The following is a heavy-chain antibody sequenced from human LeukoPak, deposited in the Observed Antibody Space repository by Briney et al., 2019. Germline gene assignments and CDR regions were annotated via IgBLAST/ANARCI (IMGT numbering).Heavy chain of an antibody. CDR3: ARDNFWSGYYFAKYNWFDP. D-gene: IGHD3-3*01. CDR2: IYYSGST. J-gene: IGHJ5*02. V-gene: IGHV4-59*01. Sequence: PSETLSLTCTVSGGSISSYYWSWIRQPPGKGLEWIGYIYYSGSTNYNPPLKSRVTISVDTSKNQFSLKLSSVTAADTAVYYCARDNFWSGYYFAKYNWFDPWGQGTLVSVSS. CDR1: GGSISSYY.